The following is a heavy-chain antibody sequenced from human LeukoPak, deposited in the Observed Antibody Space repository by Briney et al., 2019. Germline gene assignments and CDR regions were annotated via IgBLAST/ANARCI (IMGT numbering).Heavy chain of an antibody. J-gene: IGHJ4*02. CDR2: IIPIFGTA. CDR3: ARGPIVATIKPRYYFDY. CDR1: GGTFSSYA. Sequence: SVKVSRKASGGTFSSYAISWVRQAPGQGLEWMGGIIPIFGTANYAQKFQGRVTITADKSTSTAYMELSSLRSEDTAVYYCARGPIVATIKPRYYFDYWGQGTLVTVSS. V-gene: IGHV1-69*06. D-gene: IGHD5-12*01.